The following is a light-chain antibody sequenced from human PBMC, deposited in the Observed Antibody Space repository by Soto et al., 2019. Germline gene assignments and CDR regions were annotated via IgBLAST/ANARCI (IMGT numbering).Light chain of an antibody. CDR1: SGHSSYA. CDR3: QTWGTGIVV. V-gene: IGLV4-69*01. CDR2: LNSDGSH. Sequence: QSVLTQSPSASASLGASVKLTCTLSSGHSSYAIAWHQQQPEKGPRYLMKLNSDGSHSTGDGIPDRFSGSSSGAERYLVISSLQSEDEADYYCQTWGTGIVVFGGGTKLTVL. J-gene: IGLJ2*01.